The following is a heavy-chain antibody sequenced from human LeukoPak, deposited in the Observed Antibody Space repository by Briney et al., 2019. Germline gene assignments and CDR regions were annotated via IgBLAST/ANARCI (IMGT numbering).Heavy chain of an antibody. CDR3: AREFRSSGYYSSTDYFDY. D-gene: IGHD3-22*01. CDR1: GFTFRTYS. Sequence: GGSLRLSCAASGFTFRTYSMNWVRQAPGKGLEWVSSISSTSTYIYYADSMKGRFIISRDNARNSLYLEMNSLRAEDTAVYYCAREFRSSGYYSSTDYFDYWGQGTLVTVSS. V-gene: IGHV3-21*06. CDR2: ISSTSTYI. J-gene: IGHJ4*02.